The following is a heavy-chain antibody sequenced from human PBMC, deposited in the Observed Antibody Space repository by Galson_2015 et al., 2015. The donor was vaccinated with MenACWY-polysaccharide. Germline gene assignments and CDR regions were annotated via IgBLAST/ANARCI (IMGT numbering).Heavy chain of an antibody. CDR1: GSRFSNSG. CDR2: NQYEGSNR. V-gene: IGHV3-33*01. CDR3: AREVSRFVFHAFDT. J-gene: IGHJ3*02. Sequence: SLRLSCAASGSRFSNSGMHWVRQAPGKGLEWEAVNQYEGSNRVYADSVQGRFNISTDNSKNTLFLEMSSLGADDTAVYYCAREVSRFVFHAFDTWGQGTMVTVSS. D-gene: IGHD3-10*01.